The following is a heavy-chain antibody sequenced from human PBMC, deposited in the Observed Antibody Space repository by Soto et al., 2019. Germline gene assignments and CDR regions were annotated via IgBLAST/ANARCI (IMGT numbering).Heavy chain of an antibody. CDR3: SHGYYQYFES. V-gene: IGHV1-18*04. J-gene: IGHJ4*02. D-gene: IGHD5-18*01. CDR2: VSAYNRNT. CDR1: GYTFSNYG. Sequence: ASVKVSCKASGYTFSNYGITWVRQAPGQGLEWMGWVSAYNRNTNYAQKFEDRVTMTTDTSTGTAYMELRSLRSEDTAVYYCSHGYYQYFESWGQGTLVTVSS.